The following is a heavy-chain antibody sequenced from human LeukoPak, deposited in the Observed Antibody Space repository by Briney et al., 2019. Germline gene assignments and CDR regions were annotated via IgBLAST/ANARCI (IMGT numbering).Heavy chain of an antibody. CDR3: ARDEASSGYYHAFDI. CDR2: ISGSGSTI. CDR1: GFTFSDYY. Sequence: GGSLRLSCAASGFTFSDYYMSWIRQAPGKGLEWVSYISGSGSTIYYADSVKGRFTISRDNAENSLYLQMNSLRAEDTAVYYCARDEASSGYYHAFDIWGQGTMVTVSS. J-gene: IGHJ3*02. D-gene: IGHD3-22*01. V-gene: IGHV3-11*01.